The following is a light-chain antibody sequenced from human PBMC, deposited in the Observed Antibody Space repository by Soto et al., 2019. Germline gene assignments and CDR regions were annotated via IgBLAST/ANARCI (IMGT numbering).Light chain of an antibody. CDR2: GAS. J-gene: IGKJ4*01. CDR1: QSVSSN. CDR3: QHYNNWPPLT. V-gene: IGKV3-15*01. Sequence: DIVMTQSPATLSVSPGERATLSCRASQSVSSNLAWYQQKPGQAPRLLIYGASTRATGIPARFSGSGSGTEFTLTISSLQSEDFAVYSCQHYNNWPPLTFGGGTKVEIK.